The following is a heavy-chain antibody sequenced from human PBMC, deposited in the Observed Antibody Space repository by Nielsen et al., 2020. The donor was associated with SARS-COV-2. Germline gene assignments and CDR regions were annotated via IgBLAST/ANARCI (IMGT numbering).Heavy chain of an antibody. CDR2: INPKIGVT. CDR3: ARVWTSTPAFDP. V-gene: IGHV1-2*04. D-gene: IGHD3/OR15-3a*01. Sequence: ASVKVSCKASGYTFSDHFMYWVRQAPGQGLEWVGWINPKIGVTNHAQKFQGWVTLTRDTSNSTAYMQLTSLTSDDTAVYFCARVWTSTPAFDPWGQGTRVTVSS. J-gene: IGHJ5*02. CDR1: GYTFSDHF.